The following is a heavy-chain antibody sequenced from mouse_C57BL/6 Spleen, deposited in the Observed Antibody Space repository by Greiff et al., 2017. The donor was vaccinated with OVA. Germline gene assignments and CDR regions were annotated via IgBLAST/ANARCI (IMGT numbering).Heavy chain of an antibody. CDR1: GYTFTSYW. CDR2: IYPGSGST. D-gene: IGHD1-1*01. CDR3: ARRRYYGSRGGYFDV. J-gene: IGHJ1*03. Sequence: QVQLQQPGAELVKPGASVKMSCKASGYTFTSYWITWVKQRPGQGLEWIGDIYPGSGSTNYNEKFKSKATLTVDTSSSTAYMQLSSLTSEDSAVYYCARRRYYGSRGGYFDVWGTGTTVTVSS. V-gene: IGHV1-55*01.